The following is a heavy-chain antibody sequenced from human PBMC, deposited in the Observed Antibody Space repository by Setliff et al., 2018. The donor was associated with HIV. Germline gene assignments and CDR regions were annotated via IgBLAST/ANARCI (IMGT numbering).Heavy chain of an antibody. D-gene: IGHD2-2*01. CDR2: IKQDGTDK. Sequence: PGGSLRLSCAASGFTFSSYEMNWVRQAPGKGLEWVANIKQDGTDKYYVDSVRGRFTISRDNARNSLFLQMNSLRVEDTAVYYCARDTCDTPSCYAGPRFVYWGQGNLVTVSS. CDR1: GFTFSSYE. J-gene: IGHJ4*02. V-gene: IGHV3-7*01. CDR3: ARDTCDTPSCYAGPRFVY.